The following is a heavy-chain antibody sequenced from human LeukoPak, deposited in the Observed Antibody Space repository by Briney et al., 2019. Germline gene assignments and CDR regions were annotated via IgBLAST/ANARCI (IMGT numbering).Heavy chain of an antibody. CDR3: ARVAAGSFDFWSGYPFYLDF. Sequence: ASETLSLTCTVSGGSISSSSYYWGWIRQPPGKGLEWIGSIYYSGSTYYNPSLKSRVTMSVDTSKNQFSLKLSSVTAADTAVYYCARVAAGSFDFWSGYPFYLDFWGQGTLVTVSS. CDR1: GGSISSSSYY. V-gene: IGHV4-39*07. D-gene: IGHD3-3*01. CDR2: IYYSGST. J-gene: IGHJ4*02.